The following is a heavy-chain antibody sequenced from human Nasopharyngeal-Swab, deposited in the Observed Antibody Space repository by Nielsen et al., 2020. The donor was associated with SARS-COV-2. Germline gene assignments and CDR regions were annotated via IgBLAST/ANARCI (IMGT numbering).Heavy chain of an antibody. J-gene: IGHJ4*02. CDR2: IYYSGST. CDR3: ARDGTTTSWGYFDY. CDR1: GDSLSVYY. V-gene: IGHV4-4*07. Sequence: SETLSLTCIVSGDSLSVYYWSWIRQPAGKGLEWIGSIYYSGSTYYNPSLKSRVTISVDTSKNQFSLKLSSVTAADTAVYYCARDGTTTSWGYFDYWGQGTLVTVSS. D-gene: IGHD1/OR15-1a*01.